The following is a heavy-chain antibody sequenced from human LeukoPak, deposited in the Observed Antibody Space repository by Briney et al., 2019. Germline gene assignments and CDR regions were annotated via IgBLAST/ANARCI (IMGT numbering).Heavy chain of an antibody. J-gene: IGHJ4*02. CDR3: AKDWEYCSSTSCYYFDY. CDR1: GFTVSSNY. Sequence: GGSLRLSCAASGFTVSSNYMSWVRQAPGKGLEWVSVIYSGGSTYYADSVKGRFTISRDNSKNTLYLQMNSLRAEDTAVYYCAKDWEYCSSTSCYYFDYWGQGTLVTVSS. CDR2: IYSGGST. D-gene: IGHD2-2*01. V-gene: IGHV3-53*01.